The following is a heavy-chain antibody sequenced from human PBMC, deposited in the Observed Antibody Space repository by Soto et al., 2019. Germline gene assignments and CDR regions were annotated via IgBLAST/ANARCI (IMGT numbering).Heavy chain of an antibody. V-gene: IGHV3-53*02. CDR3: ARDYGYSYGYDY. J-gene: IGHJ4*02. Sequence: EVQLVETGGGLIQPGGSLRLSGAASGFTVSSNYMSWVRQAPGKGLEWVSVIYSGGSTYYADSVKGRFTISRDNSKNTLYLQMNSLRAEDTAVYYCARDYGYSYGYDYWGQGTLVTVSS. CDR1: GFTVSSNY. D-gene: IGHD5-18*01. CDR2: IYSGGST.